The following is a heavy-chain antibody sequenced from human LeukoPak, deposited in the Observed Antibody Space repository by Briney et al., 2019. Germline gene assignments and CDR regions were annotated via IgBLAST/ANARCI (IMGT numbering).Heavy chain of an antibody. J-gene: IGHJ4*02. CDR2: IYITGNT. V-gene: IGHV4-61*02. CDR1: GASISSGNYH. Sequence: SETLSLTCTVSGASISSGNYHWSWIRQPAGKGLEWIGRIYITGNTNYNPSLRDRVTISVDTSKNQVSLRVTSVTAADTAIYFCARESFVGSGFPSHYFDFWGPGTQVSVSS. D-gene: IGHD3-22*01. CDR3: ARESFVGSGFPSHYFDF.